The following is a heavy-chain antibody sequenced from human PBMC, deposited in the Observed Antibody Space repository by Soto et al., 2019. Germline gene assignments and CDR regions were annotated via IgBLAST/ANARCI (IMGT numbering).Heavy chain of an antibody. D-gene: IGHD2-2*02. Sequence: GASVKVSYKASGGTFSSYAISWVRQAPGQGLEWMGGIIPIFGTANYAQKFQGRVTITADESTSTAYMELSSLRSEDTAVYYCARGHCSSTSCYTSHFDYYYGMDVWGQGTTVTVS. CDR2: IIPIFGTA. V-gene: IGHV1-69*01. J-gene: IGHJ6*02. CDR1: GGTFSSYA. CDR3: ARGHCSSTSCYTSHFDYYYGMDV.